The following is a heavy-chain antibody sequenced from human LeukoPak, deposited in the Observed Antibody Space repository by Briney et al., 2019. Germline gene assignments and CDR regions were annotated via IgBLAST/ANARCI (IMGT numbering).Heavy chain of an antibody. CDR2: IYSGGST. V-gene: IGHV3-53*01. CDR1: GFTVSYDY. Sequence: GGSLRLSCAASGFTVSYDYMTWVCQAPGKGLEWVSVIYSGGSTYYADSVKGRFTISRDNSKNTLYLQMNSLRAEDTAVYYCARANYYGSGRAAFDIWGQGTMVTVSS. CDR3: ARANYYGSGRAAFDI. D-gene: IGHD3-10*01. J-gene: IGHJ3*02.